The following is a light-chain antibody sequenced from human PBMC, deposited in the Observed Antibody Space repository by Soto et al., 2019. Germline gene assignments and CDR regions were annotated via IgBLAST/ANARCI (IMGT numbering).Light chain of an antibody. Sequence: EIVLTQSPGTLSLSPGERATLSCRASQSVRTDYLAWYQQKPGKAPRLHIYVASTRATGIPDRFTVSGSGTDFTLTISRLEPDDFAVYYCQQDGSSPRTFGHGTKVEIK. J-gene: IGKJ1*01. CDR1: QSVRTDY. CDR2: VAS. V-gene: IGKV3-20*01. CDR3: QQDGSSPRT.